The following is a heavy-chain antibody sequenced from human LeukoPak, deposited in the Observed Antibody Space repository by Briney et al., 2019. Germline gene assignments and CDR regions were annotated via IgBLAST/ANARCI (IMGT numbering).Heavy chain of an antibody. CDR3: ARGRNYYGSGSYYKSDTSFDY. CDR1: GYTFTGYY. Sequence: ASVKVSCKASGYTFTGYYMHWVRQAPGQGLEWMGWINPNSGGTNYAQKFQGRVIMTRDTSISTAYMELSRLRSDDTAVYYCARGRNYYGSGSYYKSDTSFDYWGQGTLVTVSS. J-gene: IGHJ4*02. V-gene: IGHV1-2*02. CDR2: INPNSGGT. D-gene: IGHD3-10*01.